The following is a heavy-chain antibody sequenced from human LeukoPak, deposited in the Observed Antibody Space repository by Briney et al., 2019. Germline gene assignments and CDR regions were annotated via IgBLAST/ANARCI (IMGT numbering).Heavy chain of an antibody. CDR3: ARWPHCQDF. V-gene: IGHV3-7*03. CDR1: GFTFSDFY. J-gene: IGHJ4*02. Sequence: PGGSLRLSCAASGFTFSDFYMSWVRQAPGKGLEWVANINKDGSEEKYVDSVTGRFTISRDNARNSLYLQMSSLRADDTAVYYCARWPHCQDFWGRGTRVTVSS. CDR2: INKDGSEE.